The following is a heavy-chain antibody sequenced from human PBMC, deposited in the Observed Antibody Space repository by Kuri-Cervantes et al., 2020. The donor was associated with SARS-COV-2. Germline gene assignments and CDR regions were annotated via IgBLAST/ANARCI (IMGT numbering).Heavy chain of an antibody. Sequence: GGSLRLSCAASGFTFSSYSMNWVRQAPGKGLEWVSYISSSSSTIYYADSVKGRFTISRDNAKNSLYLQMNSLRDEDTAVYYCARDYYYDSSGYYYDVYYYGMDVWGQGTTVTDSS. CDR3: ARDYYYDSSGYYYDVYYYGMDV. CDR1: GFTFSSYS. D-gene: IGHD3-22*01. CDR2: ISSSSSTI. V-gene: IGHV3-48*02. J-gene: IGHJ6*02.